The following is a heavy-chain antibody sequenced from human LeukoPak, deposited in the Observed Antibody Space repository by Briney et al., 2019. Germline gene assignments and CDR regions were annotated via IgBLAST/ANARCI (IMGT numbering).Heavy chain of an antibody. J-gene: IGHJ2*01. CDR2: IYSGGST. V-gene: IGHV3-53*05. CDR3: VKWTNYYFAL. D-gene: IGHD2-8*01. CDR1: GFTVSSNY. Sequence: QPGGSLRLSCAASGFTVSSNYMSWVRQAPGKGLEWVSVIYSGGSTYYADSVKGRFTISRDNSKNTLYLQMGSLRAEDMAVYYCVKWTNYYFALWGRGTLVTVSS.